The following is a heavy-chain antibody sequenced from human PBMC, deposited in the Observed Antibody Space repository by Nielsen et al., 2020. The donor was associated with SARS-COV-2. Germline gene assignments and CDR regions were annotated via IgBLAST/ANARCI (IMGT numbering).Heavy chain of an antibody. V-gene: IGHV3-21*01. CDR1: GFTFSSYS. CDR3: ASTEYDSSGYYTPIDY. D-gene: IGHD3-22*01. Sequence: GESLKISCAASGFTFSSYSMNWVRQAPGKGLEWVSSISSSSSYIYYADSVKGRFTISRDNAKNSLYLQINSLRAEDTAVYYCASTEYDSSGYYTPIDYWGQGTLVTVSS. J-gene: IGHJ4*02. CDR2: ISSSSSYI.